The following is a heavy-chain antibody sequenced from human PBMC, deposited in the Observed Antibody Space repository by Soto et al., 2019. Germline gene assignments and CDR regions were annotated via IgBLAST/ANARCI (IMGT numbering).Heavy chain of an antibody. J-gene: IGHJ4*02. CDR3: ARVYRITMVRGELSEY. D-gene: IGHD3-10*01. V-gene: IGHV1-18*01. CDR1: GYTFTSYG. CDR2: ISAYNGNT. Sequence: QVQLVQSGAEVKKPGASVKVSCKASGYTFTSYGISWVRQAPGQGLEWMGWISAYNGNTNYAQKLQGRVNMTTDTSTSKAYMELRSLRSDDTAVYYCARVYRITMVRGELSEYWGQGTLVTVSS.